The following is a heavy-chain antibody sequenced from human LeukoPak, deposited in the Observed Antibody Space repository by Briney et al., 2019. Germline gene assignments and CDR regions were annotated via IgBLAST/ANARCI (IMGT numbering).Heavy chain of an antibody. CDR2: IYYSGTT. D-gene: IGHD6-19*01. CDR1: GGSISSYY. V-gene: IGHV4-59*01. J-gene: IGHJ4*02. CDR3: ARGTSSGWYGFDS. Sequence: PSETLSLTCSVSGGSISSYYWSWIRQPPGKGLEWIGYIYYSGTTNYNPSLKSRVTISVDTSKNQFSLKLNSETAADTAVYYCARGTSSGWYGFDSWGQGTLVTVSS.